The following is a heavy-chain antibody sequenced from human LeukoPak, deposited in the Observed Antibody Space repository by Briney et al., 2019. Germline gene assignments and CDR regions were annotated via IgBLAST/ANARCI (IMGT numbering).Heavy chain of an antibody. CDR3: AKDRVLYNHGYVFDN. Sequence: PGRSLRLSCAASGFTFNTYGMHWVRQAPGKGLEWVAVISYDGSNKYYVDSVKGRFTISRDNSKNTLYLQMNSLRAEDTAVYYCAKDRVLYNHGYVFDNWGQGTLVTVSS. J-gene: IGHJ4*02. D-gene: IGHD5-18*01. CDR1: GFTFNTYG. CDR2: ISYDGSNK. V-gene: IGHV3-30*18.